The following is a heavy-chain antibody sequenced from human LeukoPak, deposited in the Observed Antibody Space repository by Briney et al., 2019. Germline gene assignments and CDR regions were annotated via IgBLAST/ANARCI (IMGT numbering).Heavy chain of an antibody. CDR3: AKGDFWSGYYPNFDY. V-gene: IGHV3-9*01. Sequence: GRAVRLSCVASGFTFDDYAMHWVRHAPGKGLEWVSGISWNSGSIGYADSVKGRFTISRGNAKNSLYLQMNSLRAEDTALYYCAKGDFWSGYYPNFDYWGQGTLVTVSS. J-gene: IGHJ4*02. CDR2: ISWNSGSI. D-gene: IGHD3-3*01. CDR1: GFTFDDYA.